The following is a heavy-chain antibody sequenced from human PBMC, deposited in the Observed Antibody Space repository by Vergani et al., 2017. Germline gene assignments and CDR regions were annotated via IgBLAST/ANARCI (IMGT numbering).Heavy chain of an antibody. D-gene: IGHD3-10*01. V-gene: IGHV4-38-2*02. J-gene: IGHJ3*01. CDR2: IYHGENT. CDR3: ARPVGPSAIADGYHV. CDR1: GYSISSDYY. Sequence: QVQLQESGPGLVKPSETLSLTCTVSGYSISSDYYWGWIRQSPGKGLEWLGSIYHGENTFYNPSLKSRVAISADTSKNQFSLKVTSVTAADTGMYYCARPVGPSAIADGYHVWGQGTMVTVS.